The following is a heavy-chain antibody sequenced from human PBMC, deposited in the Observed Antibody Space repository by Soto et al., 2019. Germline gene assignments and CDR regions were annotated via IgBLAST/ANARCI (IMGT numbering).Heavy chain of an antibody. CDR3: AKDRASSWEGPS. V-gene: IGHV1-2*02. Sequence: ASVKVSCKASGYSFTGYYLHWVRQAPGQGLEWMGWINPKNGVTKYGQKFQGRLTMTRDTSTSTAYMELSRLQSDDTAVYYCAKDRASSWEGPSWGQGTLVTVSS. CDR1: GYSFTGYY. D-gene: IGHD6-13*01. CDR2: INPKNGVT. J-gene: IGHJ4*02.